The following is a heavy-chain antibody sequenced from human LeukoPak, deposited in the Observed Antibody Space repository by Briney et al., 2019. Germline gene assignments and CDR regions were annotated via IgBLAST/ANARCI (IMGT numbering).Heavy chain of an antibody. V-gene: IGHV5-51*01. CDR1: GYSFTNYW. CDR3: ARRSSSGYNWFDP. CDR2: IYPGDSDT. J-gene: IGHJ5*02. Sequence: GESLKISCKGSGYSFTNYWIAWVRQMPGKGLECMGIIYPGDSDTRYSPSFQGQVTISADKSISTAYLQWSSLEASDTAMYYCARRSSSGYNWFDPWGQGTLVTVSS. D-gene: IGHD6-13*01.